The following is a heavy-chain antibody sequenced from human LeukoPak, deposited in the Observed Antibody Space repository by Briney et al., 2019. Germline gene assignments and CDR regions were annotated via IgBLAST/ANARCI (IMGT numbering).Heavy chain of an antibody. CDR2: ISGSGGST. Sequence: PGGSLRLSCAASGFSFSSYAMNWVRQAPGKGLEWVSTISGSGGSTYYADSVKGRITISRDNSKNTLYLQMNSLRAEDTAVYYCARGAGMDVWGQGTTVTVSS. CDR1: GFSFSSYA. V-gene: IGHV3-23*01. CDR3: ARGAGMDV. J-gene: IGHJ6*02.